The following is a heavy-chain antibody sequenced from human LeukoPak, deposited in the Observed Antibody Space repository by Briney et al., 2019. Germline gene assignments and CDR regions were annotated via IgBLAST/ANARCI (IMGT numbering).Heavy chain of an antibody. Sequence: PSESLSLTCTVPGGSISSSSSYWGWIRQPPGKGLEWLGSIFYSGSTYYNPSLKSRVTISVDTAKNQFSLKMTSVTAADTAVYFCARNFTSTARKWLFQGWFDPWGQGTLVTVSS. CDR3: ARNFTSTARKWLFQGWFDP. D-gene: IGHD3-22*01. CDR2: IFYSGST. CDR1: GGSISSSSSY. J-gene: IGHJ5*02. V-gene: IGHV4-39*07.